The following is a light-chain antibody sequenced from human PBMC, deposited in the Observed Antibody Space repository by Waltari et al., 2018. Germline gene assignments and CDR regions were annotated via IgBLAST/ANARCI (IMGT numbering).Light chain of an antibody. Sequence: DIQLTQSPSFLSASVGDRVTITCRASQGINSFLACYQQKPGKAPKLLIYAASTLQSGFPSRFSGSGSGTEFTLTISSLQPEDFAAYSCQQLSTYPWTFGQGTRLEIK. CDR3: QQLSTYPWT. J-gene: IGKJ2*02. CDR2: AAS. V-gene: IGKV1-9*01. CDR1: QGINSF.